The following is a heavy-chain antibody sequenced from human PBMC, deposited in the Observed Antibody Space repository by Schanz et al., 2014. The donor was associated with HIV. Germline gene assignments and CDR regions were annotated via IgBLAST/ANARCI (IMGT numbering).Heavy chain of an antibody. Sequence: EVQLLESGGDLIQPGGSLRLSCVASGFPFSNFAMSWVRQDPGRGLEWVSAISTGGERTFYADSVKGRFTISRDNSKNTLYLQMNSLRADDTAVYYCAKGWRGYSISSLVDYWGQGSLVTVSS. CDR2: ISTGGERT. J-gene: IGHJ4*02. D-gene: IGHD6-6*01. V-gene: IGHV3-23*01. CDR1: GFPFSNFA. CDR3: AKGWRGYSISSLVDY.